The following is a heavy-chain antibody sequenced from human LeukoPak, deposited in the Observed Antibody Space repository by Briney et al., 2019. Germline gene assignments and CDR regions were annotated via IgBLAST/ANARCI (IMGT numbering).Heavy chain of an antibody. CDR1: GGSISSSSYY. J-gene: IGHJ6*02. Sequence: PSETLSLTCTVSGGSISSSSYYWGWIRQPPGKGLEWIGSIYYSGSTYYNPSLKSRVTISVDTSKNQFSLKLSSVTAADTAVYYCARDLIAVAGHHGMDVWGQGTTVTVSS. CDR2: IYYSGST. V-gene: IGHV4-39*07. D-gene: IGHD6-19*01. CDR3: ARDLIAVAGHHGMDV.